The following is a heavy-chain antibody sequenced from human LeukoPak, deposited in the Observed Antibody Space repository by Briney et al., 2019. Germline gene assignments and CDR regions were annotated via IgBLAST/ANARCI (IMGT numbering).Heavy chain of an antibody. CDR3: ARDNWAPRGYFDL. CDR2: INSDGITT. D-gene: IGHD3-16*01. V-gene: IGHV3-74*01. Sequence: GGSLILSCAASGFTFSTYWMHWVRQAPGKGLVWVSRINSDGITTRYADSVKGRFTISRDNAKNTLYLQMNSLRAEDTAVYYCARDNWAPRGYFDLWGRGTLVTVSS. J-gene: IGHJ2*01. CDR1: GFTFSTYW.